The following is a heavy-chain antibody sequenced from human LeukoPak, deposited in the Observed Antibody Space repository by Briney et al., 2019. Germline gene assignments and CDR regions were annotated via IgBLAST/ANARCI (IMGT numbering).Heavy chain of an antibody. J-gene: IGHJ4*02. CDR1: GFTFSSYW. CDR2: IKQDGSEK. V-gene: IGHV3-7*01. Sequence: GGSLRLSCAASGFTFSSYWMSWVRQAPGKGLEWVANIKQDGSEKYYVDSVKGRFTISRDNAKNSLYLQMNSLRAEDTAVYYCARARDTSWSEYYFDYWGQGTLVTVSS. D-gene: IGHD5-18*01. CDR3: ARARDTSWSEYYFDY.